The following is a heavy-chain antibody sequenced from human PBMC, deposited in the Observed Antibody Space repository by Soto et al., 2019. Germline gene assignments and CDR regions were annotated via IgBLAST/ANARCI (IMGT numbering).Heavy chain of an antibody. CDR3: ARDHPCTTGTCYLSFDP. CDR2: INTKTGNP. J-gene: IGHJ5*02. V-gene: IGHV7-4-1*01. CDR1: GYTFNNFA. Sequence: QIQVVQSGSELKTPGASVKVSCKASGYTFNNFAINWVRQAPGQGLEWMGWINTKTGNPTYAQGFTGRFVFSLDTSVSTAYLQIYSLKAEDTAIYYCARDHPCTTGTCYLSFDPWGQGTPVTVSS. D-gene: IGHD2-15*01.